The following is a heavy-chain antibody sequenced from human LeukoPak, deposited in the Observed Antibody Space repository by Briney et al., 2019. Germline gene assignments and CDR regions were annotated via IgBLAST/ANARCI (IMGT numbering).Heavy chain of an antibody. CDR3: ARSGGYSGYDFQYYFDY. V-gene: IGHV3-33*01. CDR1: GFTFSSYG. D-gene: IGHD5-12*01. Sequence: GGSLRLSCAASGFTFSSYGMHWVRQAPGKGLEWVAVIWYDGSNKYYADSVKGRFTISRDNSKNTLYLRMNSLRAEDTAVYYCARSGGYSGYDFQYYFDYWGQGTLVTVSS. CDR2: IWYDGSNK. J-gene: IGHJ4*02.